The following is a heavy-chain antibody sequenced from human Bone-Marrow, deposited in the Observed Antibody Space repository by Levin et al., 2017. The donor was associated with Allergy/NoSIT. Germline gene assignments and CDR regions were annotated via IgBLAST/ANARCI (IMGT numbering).Heavy chain of an antibody. CDR2: ISDSGSHT. J-gene: IGHJ4*02. V-gene: IGHV3-23*01. CDR1: GFSFSTNA. Sequence: QPGGSLRLSCEASGFSFSTNAMSWVRQAPGMGLEWVSAISDSGSHTYYTDSVRGRFTISRDISKNTLFLQMNSLRVDDTAVYYCAKEGPMNGMSEYWGQGTLVTVSS. CDR3: AKEGPMNGMSEY. D-gene: IGHD2-8*01.